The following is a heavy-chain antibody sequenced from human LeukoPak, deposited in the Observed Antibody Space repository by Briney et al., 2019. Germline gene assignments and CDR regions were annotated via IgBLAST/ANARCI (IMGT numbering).Heavy chain of an antibody. D-gene: IGHD3-22*01. V-gene: IGHV3-21*01. CDR3: ARVSDYYSLDAFDI. J-gene: IGHJ3*02. CDR1: GFTFSSYW. CDR2: ITGSGGST. Sequence: GGSLRLSCAASGFTFSSYWMHWVRQAPGKGLEWVSGITGSGGSTYYADSVKGRFTISRDNAKNSLYLQMNSLRAEDTAVYYCARVSDYYSLDAFDIWGQGTMVTVSS.